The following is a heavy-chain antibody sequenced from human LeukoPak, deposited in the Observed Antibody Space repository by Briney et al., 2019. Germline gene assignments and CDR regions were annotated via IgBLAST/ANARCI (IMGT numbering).Heavy chain of an antibody. CDR2: ISWNSGSI. J-gene: IGHJ6*02. V-gene: IGHV3-9*01. CDR3: AKDMADV. Sequence: PGGSLRLSCAASGFTFDDYAMHWVRQAPGKGLEWVSGISWNSGSIGYADSVKGRFTISRDNAKNSLYLQMNSLRAEDTALYYCAKDMADVWGQGTTVTVSS. CDR1: GFTFDDYA.